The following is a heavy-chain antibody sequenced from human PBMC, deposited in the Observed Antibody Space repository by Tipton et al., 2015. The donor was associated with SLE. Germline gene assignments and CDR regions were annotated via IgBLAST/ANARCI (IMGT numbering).Heavy chain of an antibody. J-gene: IGHJ3*02. CDR2: IHGDGTTT. D-gene: IGHD3-10*01. CDR3: ARDRGFPDSFNI. V-gene: IGHV3-74*01. CDR1: GLTFGPFW. Sequence: SLRLSCVASGLTFGPFWMHWVRQVPGEGLVWVSHIHGDGTTTNYADSVKGRFTISRDNAKNTLYLQMNSLRAEDTAVYYCARDRGFPDSFNIWGQGTMVTVSS.